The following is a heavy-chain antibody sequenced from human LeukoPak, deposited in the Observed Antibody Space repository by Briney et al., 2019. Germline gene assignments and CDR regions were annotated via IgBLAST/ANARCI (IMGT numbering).Heavy chain of an antibody. Sequence: SETLSLTCTVSGGSISSSSYYWGWIRQPPGKGLEWLGSIYYSGSTYYNPSLKSRVTISVDTSKNQFSLKLSSVTAADTAVYYCAREVYYGSGSYSDYWGQGTLVTVSS. J-gene: IGHJ4*02. V-gene: IGHV4-39*07. CDR3: AREVYYGSGSYSDY. D-gene: IGHD3-10*01. CDR1: GGSISSSSYY. CDR2: IYYSGST.